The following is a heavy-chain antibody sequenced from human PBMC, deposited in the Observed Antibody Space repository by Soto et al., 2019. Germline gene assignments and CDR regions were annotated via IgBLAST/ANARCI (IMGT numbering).Heavy chain of an antibody. CDR2: IYHNGST. V-gene: IGHV4-61*05. Sequence: SATLSPTCTASGASIRSSPTSTYWTWMWQPPGKGLEWIAYIYHNGSTAYNPSLKSRITISVDRSKAQCYLTLTSVTAADTAVYFCARARYYDCCFDLWGLGTPVTVSS. CDR3: ARARYYDCCFDL. J-gene: IGHJ4*02. D-gene: IGHD3-9*01. CDR1: GASIRSSPTSTY.